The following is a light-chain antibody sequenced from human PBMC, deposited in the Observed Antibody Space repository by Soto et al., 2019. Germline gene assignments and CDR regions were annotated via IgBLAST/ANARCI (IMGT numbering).Light chain of an antibody. CDR1: QGISTY. J-gene: IGKJ1*01. CDR2: AAS. CDR3: QQSYSTTWT. Sequence: DLQMTQSPSSLSASVGDRVTITCRASQGISTYLNWYQQKPGKAPKLLIYAASSLQSGVPSRFSGSGSETDFTLTIISLQPEDFATYSCQQSYSTTWTFGRGTKVEIK. V-gene: IGKV1-39*01.